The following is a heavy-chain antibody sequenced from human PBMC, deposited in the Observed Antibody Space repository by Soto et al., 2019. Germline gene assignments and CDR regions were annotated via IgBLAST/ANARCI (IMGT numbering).Heavy chain of an antibody. D-gene: IGHD3-22*01. V-gene: IGHV4-34*01. CDR3: ARGSSGYGMDV. CDR1: GGSFSGYY. J-gene: IGHJ6*02. Sequence: SETLSLTCAVYGGSFSGYYWSWIRQPPGKGLEWIGEINHSGSTNYNPSLKRRVTISVDTSKNQFSLKLSSVTAADTAVYYCARGSSGYGMDVWGQGTTVT. CDR2: INHSGST.